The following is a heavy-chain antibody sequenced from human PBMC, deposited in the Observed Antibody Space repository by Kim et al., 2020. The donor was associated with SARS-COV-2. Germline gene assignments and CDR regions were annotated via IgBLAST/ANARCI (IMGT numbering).Heavy chain of an antibody. CDR1: GFTFSSYG. CDR2: IWYDGSNK. CDR3: ARYFIVVGTMVRGVTKIFDY. Sequence: GGSLRLSCAASGFTFSSYGMHWVRQAPGKGLEWVAVIWYDGSNKYYADSVKGRFTISRDNSKNTLYLQMNSLRAEDTAVYYCARYFIVVGTMVRGVTKIFDYWGQGTLVTVSS. J-gene: IGHJ4*02. V-gene: IGHV3-33*01. D-gene: IGHD3-10*01.